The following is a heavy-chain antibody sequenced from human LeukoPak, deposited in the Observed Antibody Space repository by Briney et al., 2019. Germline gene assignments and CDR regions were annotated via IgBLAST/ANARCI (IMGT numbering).Heavy chain of an antibody. CDR1: GFTLSSYG. CDR2: IWFDGSDK. D-gene: IGHD4-23*01. CDR3: ACDYGGNSGVDY. J-gene: IGHJ4*02. V-gene: IGHV3-30*02. Sequence: GGSLRLSCAASGFTLSSYGMHWVRQAPGKGLEWVTFIWFDGSDKYYADSVKGRFTISRDNSKNTLYLQMNSLRAEDTAVYYCACDYGGNSGVDYWGQGTLVTVSS.